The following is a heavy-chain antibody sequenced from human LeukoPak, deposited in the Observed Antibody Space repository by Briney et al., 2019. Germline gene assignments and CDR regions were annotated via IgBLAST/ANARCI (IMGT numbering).Heavy chain of an antibody. Sequence: SETLSLTCTVSGVSISSYYWSGIRQPPGKGLEWIGYIFYSGSTNYNPSLESRVTIPVDTSKKQFSLRLSSVTAADTAVYYCARSPVRNYPYPDCWGQGTLVTVSS. V-gene: IGHV4-59*01. J-gene: IGHJ4*02. CDR1: GVSISSYY. D-gene: IGHD1-7*01. CDR2: IFYSGST. CDR3: ARSPVRNYPYPDC.